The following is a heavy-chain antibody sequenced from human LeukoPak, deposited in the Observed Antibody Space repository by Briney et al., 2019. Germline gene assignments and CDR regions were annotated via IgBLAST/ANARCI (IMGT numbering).Heavy chain of an antibody. J-gene: IGHJ4*02. Sequence: ASVKVSCKSSGYTFTGYYMHWVRQAPGQELEWMGWINPNSGGTNYAQKFQGRVTMTRDTSISTAYMELSSLRSDDTAVYYCAPTAGNEYGDYLYYCDYWGQGTLVTVFS. CDR2: INPNSGGT. CDR3: APTAGNEYGDYLYYCDY. D-gene: IGHD4-17*01. CDR1: GYTFTGYY. V-gene: IGHV1-2*02.